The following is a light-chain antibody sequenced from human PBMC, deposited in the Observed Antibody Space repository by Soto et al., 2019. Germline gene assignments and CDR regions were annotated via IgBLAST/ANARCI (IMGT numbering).Light chain of an antibody. V-gene: IGKV3-15*01. CDR1: QSVSTN. Sequence: EIVLTQSPVTLSVSPGETATLSCRASQSVSTNLAWYQRRPGQAPRLLIYGAFTRATGIPARFSGGGSGTEFTLTISSLQSEDFAFYYCHQYDNWPTFGQGTKVEIK. J-gene: IGKJ1*01. CDR3: HQYDNWPT. CDR2: GAF.